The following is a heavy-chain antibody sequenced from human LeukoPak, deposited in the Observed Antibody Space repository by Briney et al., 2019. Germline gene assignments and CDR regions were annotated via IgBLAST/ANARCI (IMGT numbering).Heavy chain of an antibody. D-gene: IGHD5-18*01. Sequence: GGSLRLSCAASGFTFNNAWMSWVRQAPGKGLEWVGRIKSKTDGGTTDYAAPVTGRFTISRDDSKNTLYVQMNGLRTEDTAVYYCTTGARSHGYLFDRWGQGTLVTVSS. V-gene: IGHV3-15*01. CDR1: GFTFNNAW. CDR2: IKSKTDGGTT. J-gene: IGHJ4*02. CDR3: TTGARSHGYLFDR.